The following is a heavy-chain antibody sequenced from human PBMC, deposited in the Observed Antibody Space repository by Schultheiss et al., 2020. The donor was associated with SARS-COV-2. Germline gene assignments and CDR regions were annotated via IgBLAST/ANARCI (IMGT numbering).Heavy chain of an antibody. V-gene: IGHV3-30*18. CDR2: ISYDGSNK. Sequence: GGSLRLSCAASGFTFSSYGMHWVRQAPGKGLEWVAVISYDGSNKYYADSVKGRFTISRDNSKNTLYLQMNSLRAEDTAVYYCAKDSRAIVVVPAAREGYFDYWGQGTLVTVSS. J-gene: IGHJ4*02. CDR3: AKDSRAIVVVPAAREGYFDY. CDR1: GFTFSSYG. D-gene: IGHD2-2*01.